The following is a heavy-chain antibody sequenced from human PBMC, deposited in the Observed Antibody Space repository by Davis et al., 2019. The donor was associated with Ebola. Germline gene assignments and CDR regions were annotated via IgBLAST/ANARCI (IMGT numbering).Heavy chain of an antibody. CDR3: ARGWLRSAFDQ. J-gene: IGHJ4*02. CDR1: GDSVSAHSGA. V-gene: IGHV6-1*01. Sequence: HSQTLSLTCAISGDSVSAHSGAWNWIRQSPSRGLEWLGRTYYSSKWYNESALSVKSRITISADTAKNQLSLHLNSVTPEDTAVYYCARGWLRSAFDQWGQGTLVTVSS. CDR2: TYYSSKWYN. D-gene: IGHD5-12*01.